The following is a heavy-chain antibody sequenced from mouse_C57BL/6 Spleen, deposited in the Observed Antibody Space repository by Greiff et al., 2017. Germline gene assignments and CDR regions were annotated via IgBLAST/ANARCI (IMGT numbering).Heavy chain of an antibody. Sequence: EVKLMESGEGLVKPGGSLKLSCAASGFTFSSYAISWVRQTPEKRLEWVAYISSGGDYTYYADTVKGRFTISRDNARNTLYLQMSSLKSEDTAMYYCTRCVPGSLYYAMDYWGQGTSVTVSS. CDR1: GFTFSSYA. D-gene: IGHD1-1*01. V-gene: IGHV5-9-1*02. J-gene: IGHJ4*01. CDR2: ISSGGDYT. CDR3: TRCVPGSLYYAMDY.